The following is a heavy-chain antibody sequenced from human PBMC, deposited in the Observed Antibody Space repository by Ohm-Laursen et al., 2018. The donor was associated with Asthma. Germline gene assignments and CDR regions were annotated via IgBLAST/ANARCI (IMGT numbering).Heavy chain of an antibody. CDR2: GGSYYDGGLK. Sequence: SLRLSCTASGFTFRSYAMHWVRQAPGKGLEWVAVGGSYYDGGLKYYADSVNGRFTVSRDDSKNTLYLQMNSLRAEDTAVYYCARDYPYFDYWGQGTLVTVSS. CDR3: ARDYPYFDY. CDR1: GFTFRSYA. V-gene: IGHV3-30*14. J-gene: IGHJ4*02.